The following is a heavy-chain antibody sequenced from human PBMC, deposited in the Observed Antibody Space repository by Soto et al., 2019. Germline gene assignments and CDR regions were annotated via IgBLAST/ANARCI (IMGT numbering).Heavy chain of an antibody. J-gene: IGHJ5*02. D-gene: IGHD6-6*01. V-gene: IGHV1-69*01. CDR2: LIPIFGAA. CDR3: ARGRSSPNFDP. Sequence: QVQLVQSGAEVRKPGSSVKVSCKISGGTFTNYVISWLRQAPGQGLEWMGGLIPIFGAANLAQKFQGRVTITADESTSTFNMELSSLTSEDTAVYYGARGRSSPNFDPWGQGTLVNVSS. CDR1: GGTFTNYV.